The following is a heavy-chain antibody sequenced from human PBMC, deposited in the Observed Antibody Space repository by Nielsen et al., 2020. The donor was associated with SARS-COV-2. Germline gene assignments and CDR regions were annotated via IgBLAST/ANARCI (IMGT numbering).Heavy chain of an antibody. J-gene: IGHJ4*02. CDR2: IWYDGSNK. CDR3: ARDFLEGHRFGEFPLDY. V-gene: IGHV3-33*08. CDR1: GFTFSSYG. Sequence: GESLKISCAASGFTFSSYGMHWVRQAPGKGLEWVAVIWYDGSNKYYADSVKGRFTISRDNSKNTLYLQMNSLRAEDTAVYYCARDFLEGHRFGEFPLDYWGQGTLVTVSS. D-gene: IGHD3-10*01.